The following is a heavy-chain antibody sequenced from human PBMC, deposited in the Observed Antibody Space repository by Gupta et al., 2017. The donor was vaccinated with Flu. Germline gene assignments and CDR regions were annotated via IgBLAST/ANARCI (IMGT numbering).Heavy chain of an antibody. Sequence: QVQLVQSGAEVKKPGASVKVSCKASGYTFTSYYMHWVRQAPGHGLEWMGIINPSGGSTSYAQKFQGRVTMTRDTSTSTVYMELSSLRSEDTAVYYCARGGGGVVVTASPYYFDYWGQGTLVTVSS. J-gene: IGHJ4*02. D-gene: IGHD2-21*02. CDR1: GYTFTSYY. V-gene: IGHV1-46*01. CDR3: ARGGGGVVVTASPYYFDY. CDR2: INPSGGST.